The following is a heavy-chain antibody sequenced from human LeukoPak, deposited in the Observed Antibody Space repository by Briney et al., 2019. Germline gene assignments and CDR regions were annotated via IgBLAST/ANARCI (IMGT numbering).Heavy chain of an antibody. CDR1: GYSFTSYW. D-gene: IGHD6-13*01. CDR3: ARRSDFIAAAGEYIVY. J-gene: IGHJ4*02. Sequence: RGESLKISCKGSGYSFTSYWIGWVRQMPGKGLEWMGIIYPGDSDTRYSPSFQGQVTISADKSISTAYLQWSSLKASDTAMYYCARRSDFIAAAGEYIVYWGQGTLVTVSS. CDR2: IYPGDSDT. V-gene: IGHV5-51*01.